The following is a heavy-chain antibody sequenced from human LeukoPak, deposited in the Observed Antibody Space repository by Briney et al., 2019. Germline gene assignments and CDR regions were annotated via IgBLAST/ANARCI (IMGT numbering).Heavy chain of an antibody. CDR3: ARDYGKYFDY. J-gene: IGHJ4*02. Sequence: PGGSLRLSCAASGFSFSSHSMNWVRQAPGKGLEWVSYISSSSSTIYYADSVKGRFTISRDNAKNSLYLQMNSLRAEDTAVYYCARDYGKYFDYWGQGTLVTVSS. V-gene: IGHV3-48*04. CDR1: GFSFSSHS. CDR2: ISSSSSTI. D-gene: IGHD4-17*01.